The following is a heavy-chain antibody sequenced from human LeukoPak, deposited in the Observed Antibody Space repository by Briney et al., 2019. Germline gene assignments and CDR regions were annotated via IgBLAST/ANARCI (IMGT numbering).Heavy chain of an antibody. CDR2: IIPIPGIA. D-gene: IGHD6-6*01. J-gene: IGHJ4*02. Sequence: SVKVSCKASGGTFSSYAISWVRQAPGQGLEWMGRIIPIPGIANYAQKFQGRVTITADKSTSTAYMELSSLRSEDTAVYYCARKSSSSLETAFDYWGQGTLVTVSS. V-gene: IGHV1-69*04. CDR3: ARKSSSSLETAFDY. CDR1: GGTFSSYA.